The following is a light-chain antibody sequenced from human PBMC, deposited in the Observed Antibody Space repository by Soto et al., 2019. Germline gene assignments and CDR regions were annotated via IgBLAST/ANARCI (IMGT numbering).Light chain of an antibody. CDR1: QGISSY. V-gene: IGKV1-9*01. J-gene: IGKJ5*01. Sequence: DIQLTQSPSFLSASVGDRVTITCRASQGISSYLAWYQQKPGKAPKLLIYAASTVQSGVPSRLGGSGSGTEFTLTISSLQPEDFATYYCQQLNSYPITFGQGTRLEIK. CDR2: AAS. CDR3: QQLNSYPIT.